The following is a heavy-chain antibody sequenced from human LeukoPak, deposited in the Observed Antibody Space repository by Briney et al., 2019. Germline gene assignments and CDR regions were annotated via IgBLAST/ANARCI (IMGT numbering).Heavy chain of an antibody. CDR1: GFTFSSYA. CDR2: ISSNGGSP. D-gene: IGHD4-17*01. Sequence: GGSLRLSCAASGFTFSSYAMHWVRQAPGKGLEYVSAISSNGGSPYYANSVKGRFTISRDNSKNTLYLQMGSLRAEDMAVYYCARDRGVSDDYGVYVLSYGLGYWGQGTLVTVSS. J-gene: IGHJ4*02. V-gene: IGHV3-64*01. CDR3: ARDRGVSDDYGVYVLSYGLGY.